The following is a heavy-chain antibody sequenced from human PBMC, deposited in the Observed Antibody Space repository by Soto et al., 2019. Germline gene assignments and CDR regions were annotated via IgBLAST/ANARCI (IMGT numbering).Heavy chain of an antibody. CDR3: TRGGTVTTLVGDYYYFGMDV. Sequence: VGSLRLSCAASGFTFSNAWMSWVRQAPGKGLEWVGRIKSKTDGGTTDYAAPVKGRFTISRDDSKNTLYLQMNSLKTEDTAVYYCTRGGTVTTLVGDYYYFGMDVWGQGTTVTVS. CDR2: IKSKTDGGTT. D-gene: IGHD4-4*01. CDR1: GFTFSNAW. V-gene: IGHV3-15*01. J-gene: IGHJ6*02.